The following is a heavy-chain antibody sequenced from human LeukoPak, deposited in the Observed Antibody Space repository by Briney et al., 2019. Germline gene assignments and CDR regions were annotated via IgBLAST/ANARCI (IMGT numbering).Heavy chain of an antibody. CDR1: GYTFTSYG. J-gene: IGHJ3*02. V-gene: IGHV1-2*02. CDR2: INPNSGGT. CDR3: ARVTRYDSLADDAFDI. D-gene: IGHD3-22*01. Sequence: ASVKVPCKASGYTFTSYGISWVRQAPGQGLEWMGWINPNSGGTNYAQKFQGRVTMTRDTSISTAYMELSRLTSDDTAVYYCARVTRYDSLADDAFDIWGQGTMVTVSS.